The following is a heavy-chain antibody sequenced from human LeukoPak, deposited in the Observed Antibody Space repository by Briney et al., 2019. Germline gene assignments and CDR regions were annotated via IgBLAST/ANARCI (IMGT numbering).Heavy chain of an antibody. J-gene: IGHJ4*02. CDR2: IHASGDT. Sequence: WGSLRLSCVVSGFTVSNNYVSWVRQAPGKGLEWVSVIHASGDTYYADSVKGRFTISRDNSKNTLSLQMNSLRAEDTAVYYCANGATYYDYWGQGTLVTVSS. D-gene: IGHD4-17*01. CDR1: GFTVSNNY. CDR3: ANGATYYDY. V-gene: IGHV3-53*01.